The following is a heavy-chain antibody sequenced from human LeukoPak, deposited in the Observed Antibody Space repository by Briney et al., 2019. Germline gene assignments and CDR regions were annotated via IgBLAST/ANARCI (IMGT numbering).Heavy chain of an antibody. CDR3: ARISPSSGTHWGTLYYYIDV. D-gene: IGHD1-26*01. V-gene: IGHV4-59*01. Sequence: PSETLSLTCTVSGGSITNYYWTWIRQPPGKGLEWIGYVSFSGTTNYNPSLKSQVTISLDTSNSQFSLRLTSVTAADTAVYYCARISPSSGTHWGTLYYYIDVWGKGTTITVSS. CDR2: VSFSGTT. CDR1: GGSITNYY. J-gene: IGHJ6*03.